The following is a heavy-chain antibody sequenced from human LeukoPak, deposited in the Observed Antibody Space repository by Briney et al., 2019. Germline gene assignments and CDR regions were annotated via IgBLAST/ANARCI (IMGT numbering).Heavy chain of an antibody. CDR2: MNPNSGNT. V-gene: IGHV1-8*01. CDR3: ARDGYSNSWYRGALYYFDY. D-gene: IGHD6-13*01. J-gene: IGHJ4*02. CDR1: GYTFTSYD. Sequence: GASVKVSCKASGYTFTSYDINWVRQATGQGLEWMGWMNPNSGNTGYAQKFQGRVTMTRNTSISTAYMELSSLRSEDTAVYYCARDGYSNSWYRGALYYFDYWGQGTLVTVSS.